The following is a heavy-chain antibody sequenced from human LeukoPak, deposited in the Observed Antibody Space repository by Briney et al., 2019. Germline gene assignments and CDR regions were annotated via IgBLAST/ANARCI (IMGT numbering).Heavy chain of an antibody. V-gene: IGHV1-2*02. Sequence: ASVKVSCKASGYTFTGYYMHWVRQAPGQGLEWMGWINPNSGGTNYAQKLQGRVTMTTDTSTSTAYMELRSLRSDDTAVYYCARVTGYDGYYYYYMDVWGKGTTVTISS. CDR3: ARVTGYDGYYYYYMDV. J-gene: IGHJ6*03. D-gene: IGHD1-20*01. CDR2: INPNSGGT. CDR1: GYTFTGYY.